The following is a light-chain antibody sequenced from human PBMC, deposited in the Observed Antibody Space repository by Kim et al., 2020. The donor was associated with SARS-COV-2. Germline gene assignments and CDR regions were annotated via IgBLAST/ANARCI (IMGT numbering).Light chain of an antibody. CDR2: GRN. J-gene: IGLJ1*01. CDR1: SLRSYY. Sequence: ALGQTVRITCQGDSLRSYYASWYQQKPGQAPILVIYGRNNRPSGIPDRFSGSSSVNTASLTLAGAQAEDEADYYCNSRDSTGKRWVFGTGTKVTVL. CDR3: NSRDSTGKRWV. V-gene: IGLV3-19*01.